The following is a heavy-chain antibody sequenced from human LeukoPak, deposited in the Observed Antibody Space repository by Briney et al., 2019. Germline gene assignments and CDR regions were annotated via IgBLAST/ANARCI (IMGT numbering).Heavy chain of an antibody. D-gene: IGHD6-19*01. Sequence: GGSLRLSCAASGFTFDDYAVHWVRQAPGKGLEWVSGISWNSGSIGYADPVKGRFTISRDNAKNSLYLQMNSLRAEDTALYYCAKDMSPRIAVAGTEGYFQHWGQGTLVTVSS. CDR3: AKDMSPRIAVAGTEGYFQH. CDR2: ISWNSGSI. V-gene: IGHV3-9*01. J-gene: IGHJ1*01. CDR1: GFTFDDYA.